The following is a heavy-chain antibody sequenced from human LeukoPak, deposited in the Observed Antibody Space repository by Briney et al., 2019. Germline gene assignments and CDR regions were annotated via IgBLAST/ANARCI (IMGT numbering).Heavy chain of an antibody. CDR3: AKGANDYYDSSGYYYNYWYFDL. J-gene: IGHJ2*01. CDR2: ISGSGGST. Sequence: GGSLRLSCAASGFTFSSYAMTWVRQAPGKGLEWVSAISGSGGSTYYADSVKGRFTISRDNSKNTLYLQMNSLRAEDTAVYYCAKGANDYYDSSGYYYNYWYFDLWGRGTLVTVSS. D-gene: IGHD3-22*01. CDR1: GFTFSSYA. V-gene: IGHV3-23*01.